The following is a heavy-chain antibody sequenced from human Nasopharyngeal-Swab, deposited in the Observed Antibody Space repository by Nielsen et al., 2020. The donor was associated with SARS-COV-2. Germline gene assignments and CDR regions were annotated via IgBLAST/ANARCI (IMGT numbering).Heavy chain of an antibody. V-gene: IGHV1-18*01. CDR3: ARDLPRITIFGVVDY. Sequence: ASVKVSCKASGYTFIIYTMHWMRQAPGQGLEWMGWISAYNGNTNYAQKLQGRVTMTTDTSTSTAYMELRSLRSDDTAVYYCARDLPRITIFGVVDYWGQGTLVTVSS. CDR2: ISAYNGNT. CDR1: GYTFIIYT. D-gene: IGHD3-3*01. J-gene: IGHJ4*02.